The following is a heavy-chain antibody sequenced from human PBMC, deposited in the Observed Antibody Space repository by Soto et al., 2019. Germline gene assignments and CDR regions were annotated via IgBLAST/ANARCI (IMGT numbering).Heavy chain of an antibody. CDR3: AKDLRWLHHGTYFDY. Sequence: PGGSLRLSCAASGFTFSSYGMHWVRQAPGKGLEWVAVISYDGSNKYYADSVKGRFTISRDNSKNTLYLQMNSLRAEDTAVYYCAKDLRWLHHGTYFDYWGQGT. J-gene: IGHJ4*02. CDR1: GFTFSSYG. V-gene: IGHV3-30*18. D-gene: IGHD5-12*01. CDR2: ISYDGSNK.